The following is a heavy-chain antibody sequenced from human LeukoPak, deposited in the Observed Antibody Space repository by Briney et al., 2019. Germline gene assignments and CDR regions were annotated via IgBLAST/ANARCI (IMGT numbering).Heavy chain of an antibody. CDR1: GFTFSSYW. Sequence: PGGSLRLSCAASGFTFSSYWMHWVRQAPGKGLVWVSRINTDGSSTSYADSVKGRFTISRDNAKNTLYLQMNSLRAEDTAVYYCAKDLRPYYYDSSGYDYWGQGTLVTVSS. J-gene: IGHJ4*02. V-gene: IGHV3-74*01. CDR3: AKDLRPYYYDSSGYDY. D-gene: IGHD3-22*01. CDR2: INTDGSST.